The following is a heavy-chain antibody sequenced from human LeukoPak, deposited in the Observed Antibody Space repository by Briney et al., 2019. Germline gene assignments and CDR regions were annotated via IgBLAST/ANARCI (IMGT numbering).Heavy chain of an antibody. V-gene: IGHV3-48*04. Sequence: GGSLRLSCAASGFTFITYTMSWVRQAPGRGLERVSYISSSGSTIYYADSVKGRFTISRDNAKNSLYLQMNSLRAEDTAVYYCARNSGSYHFDYWGQGTLVTVSS. D-gene: IGHD1-26*01. CDR2: ISSSGSTI. CDR3: ARNSGSYHFDY. J-gene: IGHJ4*02. CDR1: GFTFITYT.